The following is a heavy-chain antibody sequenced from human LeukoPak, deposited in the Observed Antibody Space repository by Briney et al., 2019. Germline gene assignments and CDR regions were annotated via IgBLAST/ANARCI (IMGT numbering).Heavy chain of an antibody. V-gene: IGHV4-59*01. CDR2: IYYSGST. CDR1: GGTISTYY. Sequence: SETLSLTCTVPGGTISTYYWSWVRQTPMKGLEWIGYIYYSGSTDYSPSLKSRVTMSVDTSKSQFSLKLTSVTAADTAVYYCATLDIGSSSGWYFRYWGRGTLVTVSS. J-gene: IGHJ4*02. D-gene: IGHD6-19*01. CDR3: ATLDIGSSSGWYFRY.